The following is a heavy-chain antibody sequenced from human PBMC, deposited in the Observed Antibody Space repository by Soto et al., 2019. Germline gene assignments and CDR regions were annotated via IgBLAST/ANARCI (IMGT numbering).Heavy chain of an antibody. J-gene: IGHJ5*02. CDR2: IYHSGNT. D-gene: IGHD6-6*01. CDR3: ARIPSYSSSPP. CDR1: GGSISSGGHS. Sequence: SENLSLTCSVSGGSISSGGHSWSWIRQPPGKGLEWIGFIYHSGNTYYNPSLRSRVTISVDRSKNQFSLKLSSVTAADTAVYYCARIPSYSSSPPWGQGTLVTVYS. V-gene: IGHV4-30-2*02.